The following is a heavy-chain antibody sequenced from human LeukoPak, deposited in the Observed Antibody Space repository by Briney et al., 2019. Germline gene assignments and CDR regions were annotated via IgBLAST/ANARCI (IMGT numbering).Heavy chain of an antibody. CDR2: IWYDGSNK. CDR3: ARGGPIYCSGDSCYPGDY. J-gene: IGHJ4*02. D-gene: IGHD2-15*01. V-gene: IGHV3-33*01. Sequence: PGGSLRLSCAASGFTFSSCGMHWVRQAPGKGLERVAVIWYDGSNKYYADSAKGRFTISRDNTKNTLYLKMNSLRAEDTAVYYCARGGPIYCSGDSCYPGDYWGQGTLVTVSS. CDR1: GFTFSSCG.